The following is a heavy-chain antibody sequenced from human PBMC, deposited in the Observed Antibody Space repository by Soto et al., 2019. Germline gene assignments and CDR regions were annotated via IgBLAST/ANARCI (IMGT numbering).Heavy chain of an antibody. CDR1: GFTFTSSA. V-gene: IGHV1-58*02. Sequence: SVKVSCKASGFTFTSSAMQLVRQARGQRLEWMGWIIVDSGNTNYAQKFQERVTMTRDMSTSTAYMELRSLRSDDTAVYYCARDPFYDDTSGYPFFDYWGQGTLVTVSS. CDR3: ARDPFYDDTSGYPFFDY. CDR2: IIVDSGNT. J-gene: IGHJ4*02. D-gene: IGHD3-22*01.